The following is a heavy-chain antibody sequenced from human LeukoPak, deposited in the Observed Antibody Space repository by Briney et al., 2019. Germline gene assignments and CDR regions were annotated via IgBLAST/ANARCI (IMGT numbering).Heavy chain of an antibody. J-gene: IGHJ4*02. D-gene: IGHD3-3*01. Sequence: GRSLRLSCAASGFTFSSYGMHWVRQAPGKGLEWVAVISYDGSNKYYADSVKGRFTISRDNSKNTLYVQMNSLRAEDTAVYYCARDPAKFWSGHDYWGQGTLVTVSS. CDR2: ISYDGSNK. CDR1: GFTFSSYG. CDR3: ARDPAKFWSGHDY. V-gene: IGHV3-30*03.